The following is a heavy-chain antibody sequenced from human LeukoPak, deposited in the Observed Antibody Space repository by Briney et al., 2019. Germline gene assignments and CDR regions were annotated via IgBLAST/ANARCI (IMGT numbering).Heavy chain of an antibody. CDR1: GFTFSRYW. J-gene: IGHJ3*01. Sequence: GGSLRLSCVASGFTFSRYWMSWVRQAPGKGLEWVANIKQDGSEKYYVDSVKGRFTISRDNAKNSLSLQMNNLRAEDTAVYYCARLPGIAAVGAFDVWGQGTMVTVSS. CDR3: ARLPGIAAVGAFDV. CDR2: IKQDGSEK. V-gene: IGHV3-7*03. D-gene: IGHD6-13*01.